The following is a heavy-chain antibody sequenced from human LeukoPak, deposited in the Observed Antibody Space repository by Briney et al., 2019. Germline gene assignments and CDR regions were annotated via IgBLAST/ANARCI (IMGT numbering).Heavy chain of an antibody. V-gene: IGHV3-21*01. CDR1: GFTFSSYS. D-gene: IGHD6-6*01. CDR3: ARGTGSSSSLHDY. J-gene: IGHJ4*02. Sequence: GSLRLSCAASGFTFSSYSMNWVRQAPGKGLEWVSSISSSSSYIYYADSVKGRFTISRDNAKNSLYLQMNSLRAEDTAVYYCARGTGSSSSLHDYWGQGTLVTVSS. CDR2: ISSSSSYI.